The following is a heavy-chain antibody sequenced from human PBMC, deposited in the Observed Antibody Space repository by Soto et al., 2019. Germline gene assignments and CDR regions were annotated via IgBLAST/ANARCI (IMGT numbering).Heavy chain of an antibody. CDR3: ARGEDYYDSSGYFDY. J-gene: IGHJ4*02. Sequence: SQTLSLTCTVFGGSISSYYWSWIRQPPGKGLEWIGYIYYSGSTNYNPSLKSRVTISVDTSKNQFSLKLSSVTAADTAVYYCARGEDYYDSSGYFDYWGQGTLVTVSS. V-gene: IGHV4-59*01. CDR2: IYYSGST. D-gene: IGHD3-22*01. CDR1: GGSISSYY.